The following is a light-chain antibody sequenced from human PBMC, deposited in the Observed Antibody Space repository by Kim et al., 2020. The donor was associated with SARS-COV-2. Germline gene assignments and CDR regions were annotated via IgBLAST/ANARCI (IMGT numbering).Light chain of an antibody. J-gene: IGKJ2*01. CDR1: QSVSSNY. Sequence: EIVLTQSPDTLSLSPGDRAALSCRASQSVSSNYLAWFQQKAGQAPRLLIFGASSRATGIPDRFSGSGSGTDFTLTISRLETEGFAVYYCQQYGGSPPTFGQGTKLEI. CDR2: GAS. CDR3: QQYGGSPPT. V-gene: IGKV3-20*01.